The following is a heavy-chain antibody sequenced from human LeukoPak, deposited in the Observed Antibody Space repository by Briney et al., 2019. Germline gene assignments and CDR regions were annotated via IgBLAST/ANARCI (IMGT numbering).Heavy chain of an antibody. CDR3: ARGFYDFWSGYYIPYWRIYFDY. D-gene: IGHD3-3*01. CDR2: IKHSGST. J-gene: IGHJ4*02. Sequence: SETLSLTCAVYGGSLSGYYWSWIRHPPGKGLEWIGEIKHSGSTNYNPSLKSRVTISVDTSKNQFSLKLRSVTAADTAVYYCARGFYDFWSGYYIPYWRIYFDYWGQGTLVTVSS. V-gene: IGHV4-34*01. CDR1: GGSLSGYY.